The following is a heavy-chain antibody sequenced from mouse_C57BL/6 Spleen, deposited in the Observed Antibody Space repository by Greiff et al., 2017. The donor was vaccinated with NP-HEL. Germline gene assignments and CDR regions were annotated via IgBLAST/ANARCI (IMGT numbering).Heavy chain of an antibody. CDR2: ISTGGGST. CDR1: GFTFSDYY. J-gene: IGHJ4*01. Sequence: EVQLVESGGGLVQPGGSLKLSCAASGFTFSDYYMYWVRQTPEKRLEWVAYISTGGGSTYYPDTVKGRFTISRDNAKNTLYLQMSRLKSEDTAMYYCARRGDFYAMDYWGQGTSVTVSS. V-gene: IGHV5-12*01. CDR3: ARRGDFYAMDY.